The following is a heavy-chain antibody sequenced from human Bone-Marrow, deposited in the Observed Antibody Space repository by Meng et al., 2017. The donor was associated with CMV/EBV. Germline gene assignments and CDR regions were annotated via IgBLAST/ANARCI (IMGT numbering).Heavy chain of an antibody. CDR2: ISGSGGST. D-gene: IGHD3-10*01. CDR3: APHYYGSGSYYNSDFDY. J-gene: IGHJ4*02. V-gene: IGHV3-23*01. CDR1: FTFSSYA. Sequence: FTFSSYAMRWVRQAPGKGLAWVSAISGSGGSTYYADSVKGRFTISRDNSKNTLYLQMNSLRAEDTAVYYCAPHYYGSGSYYNSDFDYWGQGTLVTVSS.